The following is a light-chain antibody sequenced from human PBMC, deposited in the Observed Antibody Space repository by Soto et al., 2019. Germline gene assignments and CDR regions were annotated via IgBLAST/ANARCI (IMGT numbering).Light chain of an antibody. V-gene: IGLV2-8*01. Sequence: QSVLTQPPSASGSPGQSVTISCTGTNSDVGGYNYVSWYQQYPGKAPKLIIYEVNERPSGVPDRFSGSKSGNTASLTVSGLQTADEAEYYCSSHARSNWYVFGPGTKVTV. J-gene: IGLJ1*01. CDR2: EVN. CDR3: SSHARSNWYV. CDR1: NSDVGGYNY.